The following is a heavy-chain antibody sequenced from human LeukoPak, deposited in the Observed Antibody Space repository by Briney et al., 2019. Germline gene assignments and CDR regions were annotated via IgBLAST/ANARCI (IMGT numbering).Heavy chain of an antibody. J-gene: IGHJ4*02. Sequence: GGSLRLSCAASGFTFSSYSMNWVRQAPGKGLGWVSSISSSSSYIYYADSVKGRFTISRDNAKNSLYLQMNSLRAEDTAVYYCARDTAFSSGYYDPFDYWGQGTLVTVSS. D-gene: IGHD3-22*01. V-gene: IGHV3-21*01. CDR1: GFTFSSYS. CDR3: ARDTAFSSGYYDPFDY. CDR2: ISSSSSYI.